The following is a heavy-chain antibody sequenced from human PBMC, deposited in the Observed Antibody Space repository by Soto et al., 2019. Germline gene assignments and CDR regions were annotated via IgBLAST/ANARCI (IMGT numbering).Heavy chain of an antibody. CDR1: GYTFTDYN. J-gene: IGHJ4*02. CDR3: ARFGVVLGFDY. Sequence: ASVKVSCKASGYTFTDYNLHWVRQSPGQGLEWMGWISAYNGNTNYAQKLQGRVTMTTDTSTSTAYMELRSLRSDDTAVYYCARFGVVLGFDYWGQGTLVTVSS. V-gene: IGHV1-18*04. CDR2: ISAYNGNT. D-gene: IGHD3-3*01.